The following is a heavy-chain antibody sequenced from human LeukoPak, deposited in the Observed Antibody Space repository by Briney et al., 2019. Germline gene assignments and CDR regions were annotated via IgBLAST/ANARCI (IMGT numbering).Heavy chain of an antibody. J-gene: IGHJ3*02. V-gene: IGHV3-21*01. CDR2: ISSSSSYI. CDR3: ARPEVYGDYGVNDAFDI. D-gene: IGHD4-17*01. Sequence: GGSLRLSCAASGFTLSSYSMNWVRQAPGKGLEWVSSISSSSSYIYYADSVKGRFTISRDNAKNSLYLQMNSLRAEDTAVYYCARPEVYGDYGVNDAFDIWGQGTMVTVSS. CDR1: GFTLSSYS.